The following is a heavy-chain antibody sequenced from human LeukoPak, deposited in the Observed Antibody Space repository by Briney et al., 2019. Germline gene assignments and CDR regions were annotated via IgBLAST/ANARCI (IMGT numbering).Heavy chain of an antibody. CDR3: ARDKATY. CDR2: INNDGSEK. CDR1: GFTFSNYW. V-gene: IGHV3-7*01. Sequence: GGSLRLSCAASGFTFSNYWMSWVRQAPGKGLEWVAHINNDGSEKYYVDSVKGRFTISRDKAKNSLYLQMNSLRVEDTAVYYCARDKATYWGQGTLVTVSS. J-gene: IGHJ4*02.